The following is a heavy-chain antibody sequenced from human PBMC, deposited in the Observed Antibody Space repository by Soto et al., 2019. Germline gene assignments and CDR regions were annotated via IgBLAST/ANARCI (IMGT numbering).Heavy chain of an antibody. D-gene: IGHD5-18*01. CDR2: IVPSLDTT. CDR3: ARWTQPRGTAAAYEVDV. V-gene: IGHV1-69*09. CDR1: GGTFSSSG. J-gene: IGHJ6*04. Sequence: QVQLVQSGTEVKKPGSSVKVSCKASGGTFSSSGFSWVRQAPGQGLEWMGRIVPSLDTTKYAQKFQARVTITADQFTSTAYMELSSLRSEDTAVYYCARWTQPRGTAAAYEVDVWGTGTRVNVPS.